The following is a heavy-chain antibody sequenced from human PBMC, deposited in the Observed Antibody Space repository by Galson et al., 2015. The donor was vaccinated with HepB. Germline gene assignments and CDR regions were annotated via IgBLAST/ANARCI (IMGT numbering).Heavy chain of an antibody. J-gene: IGHJ4*02. V-gene: IGHV3-23*01. CDR1: GFTFSSYA. CDR2: ISGSGGST. Sequence: SLRLSCAASGFTFSSYAMSWVRQAPGRGLEWVSAISGSGGSTYYADSVKGRFTISRDNSKNTLYLQMNSLRAEDTAVYYCAIRPRVVATIRDYWGQGTLVTVSS. CDR3: AIRPRVVATIRDY. D-gene: IGHD5-12*01.